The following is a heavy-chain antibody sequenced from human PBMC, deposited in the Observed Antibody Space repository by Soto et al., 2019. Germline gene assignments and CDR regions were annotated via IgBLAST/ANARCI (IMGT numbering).Heavy chain of an antibody. CDR3: ARLGTSYYYDSSGYREVYYYYYGMDV. D-gene: IGHD3-22*01. V-gene: IGHV4-39*01. Sequence: SETLSLTCTVSGCSISSSSYYWGWIRQAPGKGLEWVGSIYYSGSTYYIPSLKSRVTISVDTSKNQCSLKLSSVTAADAAVYYCARLGTSYYYDSSGYREVYYYYYGMDVWGQGTTVTVSS. CDR2: IYYSGST. J-gene: IGHJ6*02. CDR1: GCSISSSSYY.